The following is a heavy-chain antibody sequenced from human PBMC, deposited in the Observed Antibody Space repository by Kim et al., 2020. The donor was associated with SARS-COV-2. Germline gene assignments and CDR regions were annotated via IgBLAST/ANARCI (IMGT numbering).Heavy chain of an antibody. CDR1: GYTFTSYD. CDR3: ARGGGQVGLDYYYDMDV. D-gene: IGHD1-26*01. J-gene: IGHJ6*02. V-gene: IGHV7-4-1*02. Sequence: ASVKVSCKASGYTFTSYDMSWVRQAPGQGLEWMGWINTNTGNPTYVQGFTGRFVFSLDTSVNTAFLQIISLKAEDTAVYYCARGGGQVGLDYYYDMDVWGQGTTVTVSS. CDR2: INTNTGNP.